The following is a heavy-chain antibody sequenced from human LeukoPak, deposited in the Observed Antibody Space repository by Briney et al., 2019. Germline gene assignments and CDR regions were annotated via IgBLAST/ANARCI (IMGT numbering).Heavy chain of an antibody. Sequence: GGSLRLSCAASGFTFSSYGMHWVRQAPGKGLEWVAVIWYDGSNEYYADSVKGRFTISRDNSKNTLYLQMNNLRAEDTAVYHCAKTHSNSWAYFDYWGQGTLVTVSS. D-gene: IGHD6-13*01. J-gene: IGHJ4*02. CDR2: IWYDGSNE. CDR1: GFTFSSYG. CDR3: AKTHSNSWAYFDY. V-gene: IGHV3-33*06.